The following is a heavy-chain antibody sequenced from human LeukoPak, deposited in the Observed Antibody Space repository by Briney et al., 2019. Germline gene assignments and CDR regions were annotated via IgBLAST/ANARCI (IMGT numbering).Heavy chain of an antibody. V-gene: IGHV4-59*08. Sequence: WETLSLTCTVSGGSISSYYWSWIRQPPGKGLEWIAYISDIGSINYNPSLKSRVTISLDTSKNQFPLKLSSVTAADTAVYYCAGHHPRNTVDFWGQGTLVTVSS. D-gene: IGHD2/OR15-2a*01. CDR1: GGSISSYY. CDR2: ISDIGSI. J-gene: IGHJ4*02. CDR3: AGHHPRNTVDF.